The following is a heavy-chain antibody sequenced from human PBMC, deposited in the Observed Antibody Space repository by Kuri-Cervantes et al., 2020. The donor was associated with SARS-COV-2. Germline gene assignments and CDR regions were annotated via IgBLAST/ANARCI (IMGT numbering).Heavy chain of an antibody. V-gene: IGHV1-18*04. D-gene: IGHD2-21*02. CDR1: GYSFTSYW. CDR2: ISIKQGDT. J-gene: IGHJ6*02. CDR3: ARVCGGDCADNYYYYYGMDV. Sequence: GESLKISCKGSGYSFTSYWISWVRQAPGQGLEWMGWISIKQGDTNYAQKFQGRVTMTTDTSTSTAYMELRSLRSDDTAVYYCARVCGGDCADNYYYYYGMDVWGQGTTVTVSS.